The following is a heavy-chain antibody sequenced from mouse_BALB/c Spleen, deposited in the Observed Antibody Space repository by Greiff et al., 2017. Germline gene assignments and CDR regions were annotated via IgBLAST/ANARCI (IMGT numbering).Heavy chain of an antibody. J-gene: IGHJ4*01. V-gene: IGHV1-69*01. D-gene: IGHD2-4*01. CDR1: GYTFTDYW. CDR2: IDTSDSYT. CDR3: ARRYYDYDGAMDY. Sequence: VQLQQPGAELVMPGASVKMSCKASGYTFTDYWMHWVKQRPGQGLEWIGAIDTSDSYTSYNQKFKGKATLTVDESSSTAYMQLSSLTSEDSAVYYCARRYYDYDGAMDYWGQGTSVTVSS.